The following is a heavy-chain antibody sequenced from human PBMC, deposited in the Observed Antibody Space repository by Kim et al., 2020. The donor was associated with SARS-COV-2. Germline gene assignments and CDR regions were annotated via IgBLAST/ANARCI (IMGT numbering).Heavy chain of an antibody. D-gene: IGHD3-22*01. J-gene: IGHJ3*02. V-gene: IGHV3-30*03. CDR2: ISYDGSNK. CDR1: GFTFSSYG. Sequence: GGSLRLSCAASGFTFSSYGMHWLRQAPGKGLEWVAVISYDGSNKYYADSVKGRFTISRDNSKNTLYLQMNSLRAEDTAVYYCATYYYDSSSRPDAFDIWGQGTMVTVSS. CDR3: ATYYYDSSSRPDAFDI.